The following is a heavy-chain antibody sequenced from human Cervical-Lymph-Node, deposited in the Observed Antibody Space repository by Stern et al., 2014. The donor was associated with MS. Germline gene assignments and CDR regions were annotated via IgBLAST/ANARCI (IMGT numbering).Heavy chain of an antibody. J-gene: IGHJ4*02. CDR1: GYTFTDYY. CDR2: INPNRGDT. CDR3: ARTAVGATTWRVKLDY. V-gene: IGHV1-2*06. Sequence: QVQLVESGAEVKKPGASVKVSCKASGYTFTDYYMHWVRQAPGHGLEWMGRINPNRGDTKYAQKFRDRVTMIRDTSISTVYMELSRLRSDDTAVYYCARTAVGATTWRVKLDYWGQGSLVTVSS. D-gene: IGHD1-26*01.